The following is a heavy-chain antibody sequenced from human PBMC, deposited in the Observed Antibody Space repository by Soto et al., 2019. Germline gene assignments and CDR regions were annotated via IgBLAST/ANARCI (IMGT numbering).Heavy chain of an antibody. Sequence: GESLKISCKGSGYSFTSYWIGWVRQMPGKGLEWMGIIYPGDSDTRYSPSFQGQVTISADTSISTAYLQWSSLKASDTAMYYCARIPTVTSLAGGMDVWGQGTTVTVSS. J-gene: IGHJ6*02. V-gene: IGHV5-51*01. CDR1: GYSFTSYW. CDR3: ARIPTVTSLAGGMDV. D-gene: IGHD4-17*01. CDR2: IYPGDSDT.